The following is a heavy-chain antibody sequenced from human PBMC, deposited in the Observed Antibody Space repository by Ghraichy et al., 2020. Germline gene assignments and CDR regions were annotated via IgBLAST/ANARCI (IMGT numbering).Heavy chain of an antibody. CDR2: ITGSGVNT. CDR3: AKYSSHWWNDVLDI. CDR1: GFTFSSYA. J-gene: IGHJ3*02. D-gene: IGHD2-8*02. V-gene: IGHV3-23*01. Sequence: GGSLRLSCAASGFTFSSYAMGWVRQAPGKGLEWVSAITGSGVNTQYADSVKGRFTFSRDNSKNTLYLQLSSLRAEDTAVYYCAKYSSHWWNDVLDIWGQGTMVTVSS.